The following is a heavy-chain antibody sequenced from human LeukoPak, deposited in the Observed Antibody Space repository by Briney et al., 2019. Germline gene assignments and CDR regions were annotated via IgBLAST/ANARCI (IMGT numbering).Heavy chain of an antibody. J-gene: IGHJ6*02. CDR1: GFTFSGSA. CDR2: NRTKPNSYAT. Sequence: GGSLRLSCAASGFTFSGSAIHWVRQASGKGLEWIGRNRTKPNSYATSYGESTRGRVTISRDDSQNTAYLQMNSLKTEDTAVYYCARPSNDDSPFGLDVWGQGTTVTVSS. D-gene: IGHD4-17*01. CDR3: ARPSNDDSPFGLDV. V-gene: IGHV3-73*01.